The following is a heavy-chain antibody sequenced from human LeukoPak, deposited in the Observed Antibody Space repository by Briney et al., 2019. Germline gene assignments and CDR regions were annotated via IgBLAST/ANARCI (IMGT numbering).Heavy chain of an antibody. Sequence: GGSLRLSCAASGFPFSNFGMIWVRQAPGKGLEWVSAIGGGNTYYADSVKGRFTISRDIPKNTLYLQMNSLRAEDTAVYYCARAGPAYFDYWGQGTLVIVSS. J-gene: IGHJ4*02. V-gene: IGHV3-23*01. CDR3: ARAGPAYFDY. CDR1: GFPFSNFG. CDR2: IGGGNT. D-gene: IGHD3-10*01.